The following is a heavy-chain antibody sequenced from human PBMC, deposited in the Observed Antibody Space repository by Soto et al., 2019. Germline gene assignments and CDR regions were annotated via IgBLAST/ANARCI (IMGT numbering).Heavy chain of an antibody. CDR3: ARAKRGGYKEGFDY. J-gene: IGHJ4*02. CDR2: ISTNSDYI. Sequence: EVQLVESGGGLVKPGESLRLSCAESGFTFSGYSMNWVRQAPGKGLEWVSSISTNSDYIYYADSVKGRFTISRDNAKNCLFLQMTGLRVEDAAVYYCARAKRGGYKEGFDYWGQGTLVTVSS. D-gene: IGHD5-12*01. CDR1: GFTFSGYS. V-gene: IGHV3-21*01.